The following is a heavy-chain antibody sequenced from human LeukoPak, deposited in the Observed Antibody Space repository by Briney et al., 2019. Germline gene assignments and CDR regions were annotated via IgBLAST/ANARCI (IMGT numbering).Heavy chain of an antibody. Sequence: GGSLRLSCAASGFTVSSHGMNWVRQAPGKGLEWVSGISGSGGNTYYADSVEGRFTISRDNSKNTLYLQMNSLRAEDTAVYYCAKDDNYIRFLSWGQGTLVTVSS. D-gene: IGHD3-16*01. V-gene: IGHV3-23*01. CDR2: ISGSGGNT. J-gene: IGHJ5*02. CDR1: GFTVSSHG. CDR3: AKDDNYIRFLS.